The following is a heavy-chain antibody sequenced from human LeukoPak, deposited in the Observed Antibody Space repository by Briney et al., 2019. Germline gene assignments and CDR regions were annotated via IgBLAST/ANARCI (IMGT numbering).Heavy chain of an antibody. CDR3: ARDSYCRTTSCYDALEI. CDR1: GGSIRDYY. V-gene: IGHV4-4*07. CDR2: IYHSGST. J-gene: IGHJ3*02. D-gene: IGHD2-2*01. Sequence: PSETLSLTCTVSGGSIRDYYWSWIRQPAGKGLEWIGRIYHSGSTNYNPSLKSRVTMSVDTSKNQFSLKMTSVPAADTAVYYCARDSYCRTTSCYDALEIWGQGTMVTVSS.